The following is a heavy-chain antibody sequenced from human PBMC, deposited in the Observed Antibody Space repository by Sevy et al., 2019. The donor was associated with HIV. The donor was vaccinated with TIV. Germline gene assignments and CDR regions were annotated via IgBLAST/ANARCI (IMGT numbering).Heavy chain of an antibody. CDR2: IYTSGST. V-gene: IGHV4-4*07. Sequence: SETLSLTCTVSGGSISSYYWSWIQQPAGKGLEWIGRIYTSGSTNYNPSLKSRVTMSVDTSKNQFSLKLSSVTAADTAVYYCARDKRIAVAGTRAFDIWGQGTMVTVSS. D-gene: IGHD6-19*01. CDR3: ARDKRIAVAGTRAFDI. J-gene: IGHJ3*02. CDR1: GGSISSYY.